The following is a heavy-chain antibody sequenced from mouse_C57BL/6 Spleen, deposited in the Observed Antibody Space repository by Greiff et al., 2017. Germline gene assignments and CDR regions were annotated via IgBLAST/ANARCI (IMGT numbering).Heavy chain of an antibody. V-gene: IGHV14-2*01. J-gene: IGHJ2*01. CDR2: IDPEDGET. D-gene: IGHD4-1*01. Sequence: EVQLQQSGAELVQPGASVKLSCTASGFNIKAYYMHWVKQRTEQGLEWIGRIDPEDGETTSAPKFQGKATITADTSSNTAYLQLRSLTSEDTAVYYCAPNWDYFDYWGQGTTLTVSS. CDR1: GFNIKAYY. CDR3: APNWDYFDY.